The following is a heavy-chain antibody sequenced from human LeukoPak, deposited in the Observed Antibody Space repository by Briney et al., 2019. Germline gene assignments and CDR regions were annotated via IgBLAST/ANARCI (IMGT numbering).Heavy chain of an antibody. CDR3: AMIGYCSGACLDC. CDR1: GGTFSSYA. D-gene: IGHD2-15*01. J-gene: IGHJ4*02. CDR2: IIPIFGTA. Sequence: GASVKVSCKASGGTFSSYAISWVRQAPGQGLEWMGGIIPIFGTANYAQKFQGRVTITADESTSTAYMELSSLRSEDTAVYYCAMIGYCSGACLDCWGQGTLVTVSS. V-gene: IGHV1-69*13.